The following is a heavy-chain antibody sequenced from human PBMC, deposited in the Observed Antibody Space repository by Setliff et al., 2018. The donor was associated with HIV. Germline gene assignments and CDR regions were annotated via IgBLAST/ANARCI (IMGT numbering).Heavy chain of an antibody. CDR1: GDTLSSYA. CDR3: ARGAWYTSGWYSSRYLDV. Sequence: ASVKVSCKTSGDTLSSYAITWVRQAPGQGLEWMGIINPTGASTTTYAQKFQGRVTMTRDTSTSTVYMELTNLRSEDTAVYYCARGAWYTSGWYSSRYLDVWGKGTTVTVSS. V-gene: IGHV1-46*01. CDR2: INPTGASTT. J-gene: IGHJ6*03. D-gene: IGHD6-19*01.